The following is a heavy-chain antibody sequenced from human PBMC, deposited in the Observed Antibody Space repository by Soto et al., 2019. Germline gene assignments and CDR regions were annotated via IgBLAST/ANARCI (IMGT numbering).Heavy chain of an antibody. V-gene: IGHV3-21*01. D-gene: IGHD6-13*01. CDR2: ISSGGSSI. CDR1: GFTFSSYS. J-gene: IGHJ4*02. CDR3: ASRPRDYSSTN. Sequence: EVQLVESGGGLVRPGGSLRLSCAASGFTFSSYSMNWVRQAPGKGLEWVSSISSGGSSIYYADSVKGRFTISRDNAKNSLYLQMNGLRAEDTAVYYCASRPRDYSSTNWGQGTLVTVSS.